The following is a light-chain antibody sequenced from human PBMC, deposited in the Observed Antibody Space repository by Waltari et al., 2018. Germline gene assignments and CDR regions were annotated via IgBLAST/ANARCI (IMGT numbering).Light chain of an antibody. Sequence: EIVLTQSPGTLSLSPGERATLSCRASQSVSSSYLAWYQQKPGQAHRLLIYGASSRATGIPDRCIGSGSGTDFTLTISRLEPEDFAVYYCQQYGSSPPWTFGQGTKVEIK. J-gene: IGKJ1*01. V-gene: IGKV3-20*01. CDR2: GAS. CDR3: QQYGSSPPWT. CDR1: QSVSSSY.